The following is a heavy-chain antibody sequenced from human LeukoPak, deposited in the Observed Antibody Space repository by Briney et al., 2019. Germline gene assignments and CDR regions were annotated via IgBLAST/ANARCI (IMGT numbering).Heavy chain of an antibody. CDR2: IYSGGST. CDR3: ARDPGGNQNGLDI. D-gene: IGHD2-8*01. V-gene: IGHV3-66*01. J-gene: IGHJ3*02. Sequence: GGSLRLSCEASGFTVSSNYMNWVRQAPGKGLEWVSVIYSGGSTYYADSVRGRFTISRDNSKNTPDLQMNSLRAEDTAMYYCARDPGGNQNGLDIWGQGTMVTVSS. CDR1: GFTVSSNY.